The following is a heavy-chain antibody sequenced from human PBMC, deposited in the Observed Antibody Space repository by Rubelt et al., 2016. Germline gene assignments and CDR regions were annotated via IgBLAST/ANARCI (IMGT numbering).Heavy chain of an antibody. Sequence: QLQLQESGPGLVKPSETLSLTCTVSGGSISSSSYYWGWIRQPPGKGLEWIGSIYYSGSTYYNPSLKVRVTISGDTSKNQFALKLGSVSAADTAVYYCAGQGSGGNSGGQGTLVTVSS. V-gene: IGHV4-39*01. CDR2: IYYSGST. CDR3: AGQGSGGNS. J-gene: IGHJ5*01. CDR1: GGSISSSSYY. D-gene: IGHD6-25*01.